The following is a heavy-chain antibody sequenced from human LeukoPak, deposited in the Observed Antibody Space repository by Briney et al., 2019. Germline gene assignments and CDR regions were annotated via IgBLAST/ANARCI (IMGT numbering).Heavy chain of an antibody. V-gene: IGHV3-23*01. CDR1: GFTFSSYA. CDR3: AKSVVVVVPAALDAFDI. Sequence: GGSLRLSCAASGFTFSSYAMSWVRQAPGKGLEWVSAISGSGGDTYYADSVKGRFTISTDNSKNTLYLQMNSLRAEDTAVYYCAKSVVVVVPAALDAFDIWGQGTMVTVSS. CDR2: ISGSGGDT. D-gene: IGHD2-2*01. J-gene: IGHJ3*02.